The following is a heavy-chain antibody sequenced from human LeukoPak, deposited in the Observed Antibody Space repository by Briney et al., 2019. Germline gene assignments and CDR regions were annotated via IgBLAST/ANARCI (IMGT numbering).Heavy chain of an antibody. CDR1: GGTFSSYA. D-gene: IGHD3-3*01. J-gene: IGHJ2*01. Sequence: SVKVSCKASGGTFSSYAISWVRQAPGQGLEWMGGIIPIFGTANYAQKFQGRVTITADESTSTAYMELSSLRPEDTAVYYCAKVAYDFWSGYYAWYFDLWGRGTLVTVSS. CDR2: IIPIFGTA. V-gene: IGHV1-69*01. CDR3: AKVAYDFWSGYYAWYFDL.